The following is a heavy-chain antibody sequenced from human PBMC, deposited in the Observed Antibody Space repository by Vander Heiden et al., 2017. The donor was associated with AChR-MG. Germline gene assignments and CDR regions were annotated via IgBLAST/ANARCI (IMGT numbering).Heavy chain of an antibody. J-gene: IGHJ4*02. CDR3: ARDLMITFGGVGYHY. Sequence: EVQLVASGGGLVKPGGSLRLSCAASGFTFSGYSMNWVRQAPGKGLEWVSSISSSSSYIYYADSVKGRFTISRDNAKNSLYLQMNSLRAEDTAVYYCARDLMITFGGVGYHYWGQGTLVTVSS. V-gene: IGHV3-21*01. CDR1: GFTFSGYS. D-gene: IGHD3-16*01. CDR2: ISSSSSYI.